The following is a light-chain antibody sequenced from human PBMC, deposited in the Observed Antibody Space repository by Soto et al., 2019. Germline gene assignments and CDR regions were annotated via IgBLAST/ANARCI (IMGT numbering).Light chain of an antibody. Sequence: ETVMAQSPATLSVSPGETATLSCRASQSVSSKLAWYQQKPGQAPRLLIHIASTRATGIPARFSGSVSGTEFTVTISGLQSEESAVYNCQQYNKRPPTTSGQGTRRESK. J-gene: IGKJ5*01. V-gene: IGKV3-15*01. CDR1: QSVSSK. CDR3: QQYNKRPPTT. CDR2: IAS.